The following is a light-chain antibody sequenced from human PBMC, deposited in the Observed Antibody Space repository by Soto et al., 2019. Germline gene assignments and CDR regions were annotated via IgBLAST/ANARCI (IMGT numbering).Light chain of an antibody. CDR2: DVS. CDR1: SSDVGGYNY. V-gene: IGLV2-14*01. J-gene: IGLJ1*01. CDR3: SSYTSISTLV. Sequence: QSALTQPASVSGSPGKSITISCTGTSSDVGGYNYVSWYQQHPGKAPKLMIYDVSNRPSGVSNRFSASKSGNTASLTISGLQAEDEADYYCSSYTSISTLVFGTGTKVTVL.